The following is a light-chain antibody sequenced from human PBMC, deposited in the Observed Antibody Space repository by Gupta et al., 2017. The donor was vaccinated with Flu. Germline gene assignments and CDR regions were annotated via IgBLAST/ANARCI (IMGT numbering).Light chain of an antibody. CDR1: QSISSW. V-gene: IGKV1-5*03. Sequence: DIQMTQSPSTLSAFVGDRVTITCRASQSISSWLAWYQQKLGKAPKLLIYKASSLESGVPSRFSGSGSGTEFTLTISSLQPDDFATYYCRHENSYPTTFGQGTKVEIK. CDR3: RHENSYPTT. CDR2: KAS. J-gene: IGKJ1*01.